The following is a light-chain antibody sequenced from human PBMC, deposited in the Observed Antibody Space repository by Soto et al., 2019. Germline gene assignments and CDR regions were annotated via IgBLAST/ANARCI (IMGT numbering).Light chain of an antibody. Sequence: EIVMTQSPASLSVSPGERATLSCRASQSVSSNLAWYQQKPGQAPRLLVYLASTRATGIPARFSGSGSGTEFTLSISSLQSEDFAVYYCQQYNNWPLTFGGGTKVEIK. J-gene: IGKJ4*01. CDR3: QQYNNWPLT. CDR2: LAS. V-gene: IGKV3-15*01. CDR1: QSVSSN.